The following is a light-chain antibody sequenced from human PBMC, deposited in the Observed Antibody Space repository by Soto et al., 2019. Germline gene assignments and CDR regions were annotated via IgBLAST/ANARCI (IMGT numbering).Light chain of an antibody. J-gene: IGKJ2*03. CDR3: QQCYSYYS. V-gene: IGKV1-5*01. Sequence: DIRMTQSPSTLSAFIGDRVTITCRASQSIGISLAWLQQKPGKAPRFLIYDASTLESGVPSRFSGRGSGTEFTLTISSLQPDDSATYYCQQCYSYYSFGQGTKLEIK. CDR2: DAS. CDR1: QSIGIS.